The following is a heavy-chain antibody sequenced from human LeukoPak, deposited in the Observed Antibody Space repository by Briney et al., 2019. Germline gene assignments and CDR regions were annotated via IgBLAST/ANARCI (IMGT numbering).Heavy chain of an antibody. V-gene: IGHV3-20*01. CDR2: INWNGGST. Sequence: GGSLRLSCAASGFTFSSYGMSWVRQAPGKGLEWVSGINWNGGSTGYADSVKGRFTISRDNAKNSLYLQMNSLRAEDTALYHCARGSGLYSDAFDIWGQGTMVTVSS. D-gene: IGHD2-15*01. CDR1: GFTFSSYG. CDR3: ARGSGLYSDAFDI. J-gene: IGHJ3*02.